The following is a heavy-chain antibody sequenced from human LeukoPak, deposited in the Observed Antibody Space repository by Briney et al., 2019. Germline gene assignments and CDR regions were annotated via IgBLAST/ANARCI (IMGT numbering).Heavy chain of an antibody. CDR3: ARGKLRSGITIFGVVQDRPDY. CDR2: INPSGGST. CDR1: GYTFTSYY. J-gene: IGHJ4*02. D-gene: IGHD3-3*01. V-gene: IGHV1-46*01. Sequence: GASVKVSCKASGYTFTSYYMHWVRQAPGQGLEWMGIINPSGGSTSYAQKFQGRVTMTRDTSTSTVYMELSSLRSEDTAVYYCARGKLRSGITIFGVVQDRPDYWGQGTLVTVSS.